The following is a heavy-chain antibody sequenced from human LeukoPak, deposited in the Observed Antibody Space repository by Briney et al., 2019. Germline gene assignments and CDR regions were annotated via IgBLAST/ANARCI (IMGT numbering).Heavy chain of an antibody. J-gene: IGHJ5*02. CDR1: GYIFTGYY. V-gene: IGHV1-2*02. D-gene: IGHD3-22*01. CDR2: INPNSGGT. CDR3: ARGTYYDSSGYENWFDP. Sequence: ASVKVSCKASGYIFTGYYMHWVRQAPGQGLEWMGWINPNSGGTNYAQKFQGRVTMTGDTSISTAYMELSRLRSDDTAVYYCARGTYYDSSGYENWFDPWGQGTLVTVSS.